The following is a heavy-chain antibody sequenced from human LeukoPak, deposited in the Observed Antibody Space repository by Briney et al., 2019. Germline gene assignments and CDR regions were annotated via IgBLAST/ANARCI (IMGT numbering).Heavy chain of an antibody. CDR2: ISYDGSNK. Sequence: GGSLRLSCAASGFTFSSYAMHWVRQAPGKGLEWMAVISYDGSNKYYADSVKGRFTISRGNSKNTLYLQMNSLRAEDTAVYYCAREGAVLRYFDWLLSRGNGKIEFDYWGQGTLVTVSS. CDR3: AREGAVLRYFDWLLSRGNGKIEFDY. CDR1: GFTFSSYA. D-gene: IGHD3-9*01. V-gene: IGHV3-30*04. J-gene: IGHJ4*02.